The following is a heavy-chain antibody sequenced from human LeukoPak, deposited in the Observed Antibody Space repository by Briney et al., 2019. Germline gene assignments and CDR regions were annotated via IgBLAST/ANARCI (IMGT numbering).Heavy chain of an antibody. CDR2: ITGSGATT. J-gene: IGHJ1*01. CDR3: AKDLTPKYDSSGYWAKYFQH. CDR1: GFTFRSYA. Sequence: GGSLRLSCAASGFTFRSYAMSWVRQAPGKGLEWVSTITGSGATTYYADSVKGRFTISRDNSKNTLYLQMNSLRAEDTAVYYCAKDLTPKYDSSGYWAKYFQHWGQGTLVTVSS. V-gene: IGHV3-23*01. D-gene: IGHD3-22*01.